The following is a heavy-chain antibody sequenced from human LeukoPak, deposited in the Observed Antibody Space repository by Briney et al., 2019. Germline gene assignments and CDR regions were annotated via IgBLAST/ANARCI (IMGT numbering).Heavy chain of an antibody. D-gene: IGHD2/OR15-2a*01. CDR2: ISSSGSTI. CDR3: ARDYFRPYYFDC. CDR1: GFTFRDHY. J-gene: IGHJ4*02. V-gene: IGHV3-11*01. Sequence: GGSLRLSCAASGFTFRDHYMSWIRQAPGKGLEWVSYISSSGSTIYYADSLNGRFTISGDNAKNSLYLQMNSLRAEDTAVYYCARDYFRPYYFDCWGQGTLVTVSS.